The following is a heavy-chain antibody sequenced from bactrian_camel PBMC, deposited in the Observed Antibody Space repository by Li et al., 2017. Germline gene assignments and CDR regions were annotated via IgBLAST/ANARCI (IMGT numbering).Heavy chain of an antibody. D-gene: IGHD1*01. CDR1: GFTFTNYW. J-gene: IGHJ4*01. Sequence: VQLVESGGGLVRPGGSLRLSCAASGFTFTNYWMDWVRQAPGKGLEWVSGLNGDGSNQCAADSVKGRFTISRDNVRNTMSLQMINLKPDDTAVYYCVTDITSRDYASWNYWGQGTQVTVS. CDR2: LNGDGSNQ. V-gene: IGHV3S6*01. CDR3: VTDITSRDYASWNY.